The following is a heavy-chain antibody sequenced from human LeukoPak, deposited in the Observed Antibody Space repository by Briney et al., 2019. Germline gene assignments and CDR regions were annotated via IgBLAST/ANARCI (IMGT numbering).Heavy chain of an antibody. Sequence: GGSLRLSCAASGFSFSSYAMTWVRQAPGKGLDWVATTSDTGRNTYHADFVKGRFTISRDNSKNTLYLQMNSLRAEDTAVYYCATLRGPQNIALAPADYWGQGTLVTVSS. CDR3: ATLRGPQNIALAPADY. D-gene: IGHD5-12*01. J-gene: IGHJ4*02. V-gene: IGHV3-23*01. CDR2: TSDTGRNT. CDR1: GFSFSSYA.